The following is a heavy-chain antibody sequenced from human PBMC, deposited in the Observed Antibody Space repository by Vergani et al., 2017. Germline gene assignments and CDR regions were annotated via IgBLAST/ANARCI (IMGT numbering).Heavy chain of an antibody. J-gene: IGHJ6*04. CDR2: IRGSGGST. CDR3: AKDWARLPFALLDV. CDR1: GFTFSSYA. D-gene: IGHD3-16*01. Sequence: EVQLLESGGGLVQPGGSLRLSCAASGFTFSSYAMSWVRQAPGKGLEWVSAIRGSGGSTYYADSVKGRFTISRDNSKNTLYLQMNSLRAEDTAVYYCAKDWARLPFALLDVWGKGTTVTVSS. V-gene: IGHV3-23*01.